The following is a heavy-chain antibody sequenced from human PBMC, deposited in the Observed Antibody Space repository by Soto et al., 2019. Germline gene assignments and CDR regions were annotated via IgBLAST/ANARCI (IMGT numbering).Heavy chain of an antibody. CDR2: ISGYNGNT. D-gene: IGHD3-9*01. J-gene: IGHJ6*02. CDR1: GYTFTKYG. CDR3: ARAFLTGYPVYYYGMDV. V-gene: IGHV1-18*01. Sequence: ASVKVSCKASGYTFTKYGISWVRQAPGQGLEWMGWISGYNGNTNYAQKFQGRVTITADESTSTAYMELSSLRSEDTAVYYCARAFLTGYPVYYYGMDVWGQGTTVTVSS.